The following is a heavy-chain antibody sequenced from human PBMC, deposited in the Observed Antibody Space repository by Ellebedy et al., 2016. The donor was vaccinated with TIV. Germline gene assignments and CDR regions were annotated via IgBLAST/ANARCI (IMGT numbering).Heavy chain of an antibody. CDR2: ISNTGSRT. Sequence: PGGSLRLSCAASGFTFSSYAMSWVRQAPGKGLEWVSTISNTGSRTYYADSVEGRFIISRDNSKKTLYLQMNSLRAEDTAVYYCAKGRGGSSDSSAPRYYFDYWGLGTLVTVSS. V-gene: IGHV3-23*01. J-gene: IGHJ4*02. CDR1: GFTFSSYA. D-gene: IGHD3-22*01. CDR3: AKGRGGSSDSSAPRYYFDY.